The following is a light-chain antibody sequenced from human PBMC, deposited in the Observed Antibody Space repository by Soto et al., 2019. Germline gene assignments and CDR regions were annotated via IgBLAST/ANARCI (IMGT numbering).Light chain of an antibody. V-gene: IGLV1-51*02. CDR2: ENN. CDR1: SSNIGKNY. J-gene: IGLJ1*01. CDR3: GTWDSSLSAYV. Sequence: QSALTQPPTVSAAPGQKVTISRSGSSSNIGKNYVSWYQQLPGTAPKLLIYENNKRPSGIPDRFSGSKSGTSATLGITGLQTGDEADYYCGTWDSSLSAYVFGTGTKVTVL.